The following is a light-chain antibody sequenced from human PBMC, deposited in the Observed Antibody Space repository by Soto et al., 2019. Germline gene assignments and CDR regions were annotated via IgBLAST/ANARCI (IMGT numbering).Light chain of an antibody. CDR1: HDIRHF. J-gene: IGKJ4*01. CDR2: AAS. CDR3: QNYNTASRT. V-gene: IGKV1-27*01. Sequence: IQMTQSPSALSASVGDIVTITFRASHDIRHFLAWYQHKPARVPKLLIYAASTLQTGVPSRFSGSGSGTDFILTICSLQPEDAATYSGQNYNTASRTFGGGTTVES.